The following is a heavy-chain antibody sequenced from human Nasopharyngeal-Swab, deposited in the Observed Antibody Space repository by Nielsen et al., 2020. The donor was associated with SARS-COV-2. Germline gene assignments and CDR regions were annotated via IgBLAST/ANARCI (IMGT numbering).Heavy chain of an antibody. Sequence: GESLKTSCAASGFTFSNYRMHWVRQARGKGLVWVSRINGDGSSLNYADFVKGRFTISTDNAKSTLYLEMNSLRAEDTAVYYCARGRGSSTSMIGYWGQGTLVTVSS. D-gene: IGHD2/OR15-2a*01. CDR1: GFTFSNYR. V-gene: IGHV3-74*01. J-gene: IGHJ4*02. CDR2: INGDGSSL. CDR3: ARGRGSSTSMIGY.